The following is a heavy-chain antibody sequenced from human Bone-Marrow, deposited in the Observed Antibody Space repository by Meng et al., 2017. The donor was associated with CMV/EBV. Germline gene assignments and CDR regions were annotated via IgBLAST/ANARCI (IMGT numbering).Heavy chain of an antibody. D-gene: IGHD5-18*01. CDR3: ASTRGRPRGYSYGHPGGMDV. V-gene: IGHV4-34*01. J-gene: IGHJ6*02. Sequence: ESLKISCAASGCTFSSFYMSWVRQTPGKGLEWIGEINHSGSTNYNPSLKSRVTISVDTSKNQFSLKLSSVTAADTAVYYCASTRGRPRGYSYGHPGGMDVWGQGTTVTVSS. CDR1: GCTFSSFY. CDR2: INHSGST.